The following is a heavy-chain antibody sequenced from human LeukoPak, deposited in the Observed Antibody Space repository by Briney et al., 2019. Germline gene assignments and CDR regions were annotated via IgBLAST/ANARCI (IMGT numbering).Heavy chain of an antibody. Sequence: PSETLSLTCAVYGGSLSGYYWSWIRQSPGKGPEWIGEINHGGSTNYNPSLKSRVTMSVDTSKNHFSLKLSSVTAADTAVYFCAREGRMSMCIEYWGQGTLVTVSS. J-gene: IGHJ4*02. CDR2: INHGGST. CDR1: GGSLSGYY. CDR3: AREGRMSMCIEY. D-gene: IGHD6-6*01. V-gene: IGHV4-34*01.